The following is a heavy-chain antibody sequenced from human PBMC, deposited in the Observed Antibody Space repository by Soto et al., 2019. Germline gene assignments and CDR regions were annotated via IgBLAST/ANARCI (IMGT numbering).Heavy chain of an antibody. CDR1: GYSFSSYW. D-gene: IGHD6-19*01. CDR3: ARSSIPMAGPFDS. V-gene: IGHV5-51*01. J-gene: IGHJ4*02. CDR2: IYPGDSDT. Sequence: ESLKISCKDSGYSFSSYWIGWVRQMPGKGLEWMGIIYPGDSDTRYSPSFQGQVTISADKSISTAYLQWSSLKASDTAMYYCARSSIPMAGPFDSWGQGTLVTVSS.